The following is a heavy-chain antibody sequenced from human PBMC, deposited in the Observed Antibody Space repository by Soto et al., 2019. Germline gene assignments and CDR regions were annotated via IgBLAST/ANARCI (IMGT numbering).Heavy chain of an antibody. D-gene: IGHD3-10*01. Sequence: GGSLRLSCAASGFTFSSYGMHWVRQAPGKGLEWVAVISYDGSNKYYADSVKGRFTISRDNSKNTLYLQMNSLRAEDTAVYYCAKEGVWGCFERWGQGTLVTVSS. CDR2: ISYDGSNK. CDR1: GFTFSSYG. V-gene: IGHV3-30*18. CDR3: AKEGVWGCFER. J-gene: IGHJ5*02.